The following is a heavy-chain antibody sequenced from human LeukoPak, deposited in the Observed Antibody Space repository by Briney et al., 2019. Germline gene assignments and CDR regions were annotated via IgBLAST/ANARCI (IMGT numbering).Heavy chain of an antibody. CDR1: GFTFSGYA. J-gene: IGHJ4*02. D-gene: IGHD1-26*01. CDR3: ARANGSSFDY. Sequence: GGSLRLSCAASGFTFSGYAMHWVRQAPGKGLEYVSAISSNGGSTYYANSVKGRFTISRDNSKNTLYLQMGSLRAEDMAVYYCARANGSSFDYWGQGTLVTVSP. CDR2: ISSNGGST. V-gene: IGHV3-64*01.